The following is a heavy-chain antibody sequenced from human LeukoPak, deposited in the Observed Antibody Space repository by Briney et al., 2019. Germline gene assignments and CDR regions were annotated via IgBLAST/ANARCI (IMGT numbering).Heavy chain of an antibody. D-gene: IGHD6-6*01. CDR2: IWYDGSNK. CDR3: ARSTSHYGLDV. Sequence: GGSLRLSCVASGFTFSRNAMHWVRQAPGKGLGWVAVIWYDGSNKYYADSVQGRFTVSRDNSKNTLYLQMNSLRAADTAVYYCARSTSHYGLDVWGQGTTVTVSS. V-gene: IGHV3-33*01. J-gene: IGHJ6*02. CDR1: GFTFSRNA.